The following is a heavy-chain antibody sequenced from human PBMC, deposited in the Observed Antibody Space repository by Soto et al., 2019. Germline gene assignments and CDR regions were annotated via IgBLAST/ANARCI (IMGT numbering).Heavy chain of an antibody. V-gene: IGHV1-18*04. D-gene: IGHD3-22*01. CDR3: ARDQDYYDSSGYPRPWFDP. CDR2: ISAYNGNT. CDR1: GYTFTSYG. Sequence: GASVKVSCKASGYTFTSYGISWVRQAPGQGLEWMGWISAYNGNTNYAQKLQGRVTMTTGTSTSTAYMELRSLRSDDTAVYYCARDQDYYDSSGYPRPWFDPWGQGTLVTVSS. J-gene: IGHJ5*02.